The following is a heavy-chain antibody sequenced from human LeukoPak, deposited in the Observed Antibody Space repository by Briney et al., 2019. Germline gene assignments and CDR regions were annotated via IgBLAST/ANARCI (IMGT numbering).Heavy chain of an antibody. J-gene: IGHJ3*01. Sequence: PGGPLTLSCTTSGFTFRDYALSWVRQPPGKGLEWVGFIRSKAYGETTEYAGSVKGRFTISRDDSKAVAYLHMNSLKTEDTAVYYCARGGDFGVPAPLGIDAFDFWGQGTMVTVSS. D-gene: IGHD2-2*01. CDR3: ARGGDFGVPAPLGIDAFDF. CDR2: IRSKAYGETT. CDR1: GFTFRDYA. V-gene: IGHV3-49*04.